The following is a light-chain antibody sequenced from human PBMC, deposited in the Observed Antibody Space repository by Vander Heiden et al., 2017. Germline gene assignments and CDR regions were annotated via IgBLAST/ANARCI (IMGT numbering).Light chain of an antibody. J-gene: IGLJ3*02. V-gene: IGLV1-40*01. CDR1: SSNIGAGYD. CDR3: QSYDSSLRV. CDR2: GNS. Sequence: QSVLTQPPSVSGAPGQRVTISCTGSSSNIGAGYDVHWYQQLPGTAPKLLIYGNSNRPSGVPDRFSGSKSGTSAFLAITGLQAEDEADYYCQSYDSSLRVFGGGTKLTVL.